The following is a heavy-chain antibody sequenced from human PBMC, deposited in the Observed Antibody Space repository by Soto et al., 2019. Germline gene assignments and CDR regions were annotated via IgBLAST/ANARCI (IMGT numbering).Heavy chain of an antibody. CDR1: GGTFSSYA. Sequence: GASVKVSCKASGGTFSSYAISWVRQAPGQGLEWMGGIIPIFGTANYAQKFQGRVTITADESTSTAYMELSSLRSEDTAVYYCASPDDSSGYYPPYYYGMDVWGQGTTVTVSS. J-gene: IGHJ6*02. V-gene: IGHV1-69*13. CDR2: IIPIFGTA. D-gene: IGHD3-22*01. CDR3: ASPDDSSGYYPPYYYGMDV.